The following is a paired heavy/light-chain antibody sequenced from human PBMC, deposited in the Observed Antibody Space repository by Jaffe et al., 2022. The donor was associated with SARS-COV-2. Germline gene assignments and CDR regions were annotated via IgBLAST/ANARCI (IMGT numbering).Heavy chain of an antibody. CDR3: ARANGAGYYDRTTYAES. CDR1: GLTFSDYG. V-gene: IGHV3-33*01. D-gene: IGHD3-22*01. J-gene: IGHJ5*02. CDR2: IWYDGTKK. Sequence: QVHLVESGGGVVQPGKSLTLSCVASGLTFSDYGMHWVRQAPGKGPEWVAFIWYDGTKKYYDDSVKGRFTISRDNSKNTVFLEMNSLRGEDTAVYYCARANGAGYYDRTTYAESWGQGTLVTVSS.
Light chain of an antibody. CDR1: QTVNNNY. CDR3: HQYGISQFT. J-gene: IGKJ3*01. V-gene: IGKV3-20*01. CDR2: NAS. Sequence: EIVLTQSPGILSLSPGERATLSCRASQTVNNNYLAWYQQKPGQPPRLLISNASRRATGIPDRFSGSGSGAVFTLTINKLEPEDFAVYFCHQYGISQFTFGPGTKVEVK.